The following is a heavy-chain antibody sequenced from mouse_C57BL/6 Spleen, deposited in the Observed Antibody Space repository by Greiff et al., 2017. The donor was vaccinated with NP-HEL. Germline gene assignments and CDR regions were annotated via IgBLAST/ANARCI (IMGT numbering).Heavy chain of an antibody. CDR1: GFNIQDYY. CDR3: TPHYYDYSWFAY. J-gene: IGHJ3*01. V-gene: IGHV14-1*01. CDR2: IDPEDGDT. D-gene: IGHD2-4*01. Sequence: EVQLPQSGAALVRPGASVTLSCTASGFNIQDYYMHWVKQRPEQGLEWIGRIDPEDGDTEYAPKFQGKATMTADTSSNTAYLQLSSLTSEDTAVYYCTPHYYDYSWFAYWGQGTLVTVSA.